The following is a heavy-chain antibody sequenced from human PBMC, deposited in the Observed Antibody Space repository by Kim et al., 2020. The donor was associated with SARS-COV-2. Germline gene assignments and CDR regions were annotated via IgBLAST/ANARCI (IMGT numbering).Heavy chain of an antibody. J-gene: IGHJ3*01. D-gene: IGHD4-17*01. Sequence: DSVKGRFTISRDNSKSTIYLQMNSLRVDDTGIYYCAKVRGTVTSSDAFDFWGQGTMVTVSS. CDR3: AKVRGTVTSSDAFDF. V-gene: IGHV3-23*01.